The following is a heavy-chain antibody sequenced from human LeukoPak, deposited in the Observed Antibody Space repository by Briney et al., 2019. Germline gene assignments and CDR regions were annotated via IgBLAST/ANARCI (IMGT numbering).Heavy chain of an antibody. J-gene: IGHJ4*02. CDR1: GFTFSSYA. D-gene: IGHD2-2*01. V-gene: IGHV3-64*01. CDR2: ISSNGGST. Sequence: GGSLRLSCAASGFTFSSYAMHWVRQAPGKGLEYVSAISSNGGSTYYANSVKGRFPISRDNSKNTLYLQMGSLRAEDMAVYYCARGIVVVPAAMGYYFDYWGQGTLVTVSS. CDR3: ARGIVVVPAAMGYYFDY.